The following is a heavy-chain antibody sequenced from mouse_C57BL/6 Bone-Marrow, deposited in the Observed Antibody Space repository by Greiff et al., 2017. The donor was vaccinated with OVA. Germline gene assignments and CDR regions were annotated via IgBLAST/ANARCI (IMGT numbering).Heavy chain of an antibody. V-gene: IGHV5-2*01. D-gene: IGHD2-4*01. Sequence: EVQGVESGGGLVQPGESLKLSCESNECEFPSHDMSWVRKTPEKRLELVAAINSDGGSTYYPDTMERRFIISRDNTKKTLYLQMSSLRSEDTALYYCAATMRTRWYFDVWGTGTTVTVSS. CDR1: ECEFPSHD. CDR2: INSDGGST. CDR3: AATMRTRWYFDV. J-gene: IGHJ1*03.